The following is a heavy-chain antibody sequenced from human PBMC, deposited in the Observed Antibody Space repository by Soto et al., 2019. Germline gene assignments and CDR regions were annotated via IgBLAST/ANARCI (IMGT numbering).Heavy chain of an antibody. D-gene: IGHD2-2*01. J-gene: IGHJ5*02. CDR3: VENVPWRGVLP. CDR2: ISYTGST. CDR1: GGSIRTPY. V-gene: IGHV4-59*11. Sequence: QVQLLESGPGVVTPLETLSIHSTISGGSIRTPYWSWLPQLPGKELDWIGNISYTGSTNYKPSLKSRVTMSIDTSKNQFSLRLTSATAADTAIYSCVENVPWRGVLPWGQGTLATVSS.